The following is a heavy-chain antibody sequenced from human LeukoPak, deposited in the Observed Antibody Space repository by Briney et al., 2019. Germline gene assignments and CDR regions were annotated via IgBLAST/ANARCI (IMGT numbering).Heavy chain of an antibody. D-gene: IGHD6-13*01. Sequence: HPGGSLRLSRAASGFTVTDNYMNWVRQSSGKGLEWVSAIYGGGDTNYADSVKGRFIISRDTSKNTVYLQMNSLGAEDTAVYYCVREAVMPVAPSTIGTSGRPLYDYYGLDVWGQGTTVTVSS. V-gene: IGHV3-53*01. CDR2: IYGGGDT. CDR3: VREAVMPVAPSTIGTSGRPLYDYYGLDV. CDR1: GFTVTDNY. J-gene: IGHJ6*02.